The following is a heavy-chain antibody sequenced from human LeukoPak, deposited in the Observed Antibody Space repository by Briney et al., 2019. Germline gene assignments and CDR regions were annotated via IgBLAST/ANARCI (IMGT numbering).Heavy chain of an antibody. J-gene: IGHJ4*02. D-gene: IGHD3-22*01. CDR1: GGSISSGGYY. V-gene: IGHV4-31*03. Sequence: SETLSLTCTVSGGSISSGGYYWSWIRQHPGKGLEWIGYIYYSGSTNYNPSLKSRVTISVDTSKNQFSLKLSSVTAADTAVYYCARGGRRTGTYYYDSSGYHDYWGQGTLVTVSS. CDR3: ARGGRRTGTYYYDSSGYHDY. CDR2: IYYSGST.